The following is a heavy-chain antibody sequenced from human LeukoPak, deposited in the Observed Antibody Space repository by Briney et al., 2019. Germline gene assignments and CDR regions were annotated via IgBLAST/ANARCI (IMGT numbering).Heavy chain of an antibody. Sequence: PGGSLRLSCVASGFSFRNYAMRWVRQAPGKGLEWVSAISGSGGSTYYADSVKGRFTISRDNSKNTLYLQMNSLRAEDTAVYYCASSLRSYDFWSGYLDYWGQGTLVTVSS. CDR2: ISGSGGST. J-gene: IGHJ4*02. V-gene: IGHV3-23*01. CDR3: ASSLRSYDFWSGYLDY. D-gene: IGHD3-3*01. CDR1: GFSFRNYA.